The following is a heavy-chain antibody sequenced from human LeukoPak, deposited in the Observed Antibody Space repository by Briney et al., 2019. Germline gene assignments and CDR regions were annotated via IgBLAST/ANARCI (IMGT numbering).Heavy chain of an antibody. CDR1: GYSFSNYW. CDR2: IWPGDSDT. Sequence: GESLQISCKGSGYSFSNYWIGWVRQMPGKGLEWMGIIWPGDSDTRYSPSFQGQVTISADKSISTAYLQWSSLKASDTAMYYCARLRYRGSVDYGGNPPTGYFDYWGQGTLVTVSS. D-gene: IGHD4-23*01. CDR3: ARLRYRGSVDYGGNPPTGYFDY. V-gene: IGHV5-51*01. J-gene: IGHJ4*02.